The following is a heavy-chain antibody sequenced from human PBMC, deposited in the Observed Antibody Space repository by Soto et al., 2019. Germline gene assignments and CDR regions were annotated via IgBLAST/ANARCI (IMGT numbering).Heavy chain of an antibody. CDR2: ISGYNGNT. D-gene: IGHD1-26*01. Sequence: QVQVVQSGAEVKKPGASVKVSCKASGYTFTSYGISWVRQAPGQGLEWMGWISGYNGNTNYAQKLQGRVTMTTDTSTIPAYMELRSLRSDNTAVYYCERGVSIVGGTSLHSYGLDVWGQGTPVTVSS. CDR1: GYTFTSYG. V-gene: IGHV1-18*01. J-gene: IGHJ6*02. CDR3: ERGVSIVGGTSLHSYGLDV.